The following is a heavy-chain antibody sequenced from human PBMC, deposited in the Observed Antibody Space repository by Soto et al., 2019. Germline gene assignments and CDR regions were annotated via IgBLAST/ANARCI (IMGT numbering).Heavy chain of an antibody. Sequence: GGSLRLSCAASGFTFSSYWMHWVRQAPGKGLVWVSRINSDGSSTSYADSVKGRFTISRDNAKNTLYLQMNSLRAEDTAVYYCARSLGYCSGGSCYIDYWGQGTLVTVSS. CDR1: GFTFSSYW. D-gene: IGHD2-15*01. CDR3: ARSLGYCSGGSCYIDY. V-gene: IGHV3-74*01. CDR2: INSDGSST. J-gene: IGHJ4*02.